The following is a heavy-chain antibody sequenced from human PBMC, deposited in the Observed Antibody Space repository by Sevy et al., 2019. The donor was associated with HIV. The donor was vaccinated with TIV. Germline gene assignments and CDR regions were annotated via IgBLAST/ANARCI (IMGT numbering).Heavy chain of an antibody. CDR1: GVSITSGDSY. J-gene: IGHJ4*02. CDR3: ARGLNYYVSGSFDY. D-gene: IGHD3-10*01. CDR2: IFYNGNT. V-gene: IGHV4-61*08. Sequence: SETPSLTCSVSGVSITSGDSYWSWIRQPPGKGLEWIGYIFYNGNTNYNPTLESRVTMSVDTSNSQFSLSLRSVTAADTAVYYCARGLNYYVSGSFDYWGQGTLVTVSS.